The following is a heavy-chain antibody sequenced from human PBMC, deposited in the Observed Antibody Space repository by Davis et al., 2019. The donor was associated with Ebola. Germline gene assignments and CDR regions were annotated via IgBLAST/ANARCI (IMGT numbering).Heavy chain of an antibody. CDR1: GFTFSSYE. Sequence: GESLKISCAASGFTFSSYEMNWVRQAPGKGLEWVSYISSSGSTIYYADSVKGRFTISRDNAKNSLYLQMNSLRAEDTAVYYCAGSDGSYYYYGMDVWGQGTTVTVSS. D-gene: IGHD5-24*01. J-gene: IGHJ6*02. CDR2: ISSSGSTI. CDR3: AGSDGSYYYYGMDV. V-gene: IGHV3-48*03.